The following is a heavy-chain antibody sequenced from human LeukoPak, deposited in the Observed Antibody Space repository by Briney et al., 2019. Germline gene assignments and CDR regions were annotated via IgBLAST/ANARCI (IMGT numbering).Heavy chain of an antibody. Sequence: GASVKVSRKASGYTFTGYYIHWVRRAPGQGLEWMGWINPNSGGTIYAQQFQGRVTMTRDTSISTAYMEMSRLRSDDTAVYYCARADPSTVVTPVDYWGQGTLVTVSS. J-gene: IGHJ4*02. D-gene: IGHD4-23*01. CDR1: GYTFTGYY. V-gene: IGHV1-2*02. CDR2: INPNSGGT. CDR3: ARADPSTVVTPVDY.